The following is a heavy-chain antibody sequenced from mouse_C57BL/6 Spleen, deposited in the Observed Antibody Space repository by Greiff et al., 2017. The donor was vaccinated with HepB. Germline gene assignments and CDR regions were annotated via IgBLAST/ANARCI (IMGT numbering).Heavy chain of an antibody. V-gene: IGHV5-17*01. D-gene: IGHD1-1*01. J-gene: IGHJ2*01. CDR1: GFTFSDYG. CDR3: ARPFITTVVAPLDY. CDR2: ISSGSSTI. Sequence: EVNVVESGGGLVKPGGSLKLSCAASGFTFSDYGMHWVRQAPEKGLEWVAYISSGSSTIYYADTVKGRFTISRDNAKNTLFLQMTSLRSEDTAMYYCARPFITTVVAPLDYWGQGTTLTVSS.